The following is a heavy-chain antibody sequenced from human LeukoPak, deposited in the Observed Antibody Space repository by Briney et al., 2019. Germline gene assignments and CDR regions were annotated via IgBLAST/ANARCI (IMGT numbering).Heavy chain of an antibody. J-gene: IGHJ4*02. CDR3: ARHEDGSGYYFDY. D-gene: IGHD3-22*01. Sequence: SETLSLTCTVSGYSISSSSYYWGWLRQPPGKGLEWIGSIYYSGSTYYNPSLKSRVTISVDTSKNQFSLKLSSVTAADTAVYYCARHEDGSGYYFDYWGQGTLVTVSS. CDR1: GYSISSSSYY. V-gene: IGHV4-39*01. CDR2: IYYSGST.